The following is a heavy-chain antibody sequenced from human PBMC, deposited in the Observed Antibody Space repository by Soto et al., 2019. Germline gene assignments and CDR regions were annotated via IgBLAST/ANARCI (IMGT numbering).Heavy chain of an antibody. CDR3: AKDRGYSSGWYLDY. D-gene: IGHD6-19*01. CDR2: ISGSGGST. V-gene: IGHV3-23*01. CDR1: GFTFSSYA. J-gene: IGHJ4*02. Sequence: GGYLRLSCASSGFTFSSYAMSWVRQAPGKGLEWVSAISGSGGSTYYADSVKGRFTISRDNSKNTLYLQMNSLRAEDTAVYYCAKDRGYSSGWYLDYWGQGTLVTVSS.